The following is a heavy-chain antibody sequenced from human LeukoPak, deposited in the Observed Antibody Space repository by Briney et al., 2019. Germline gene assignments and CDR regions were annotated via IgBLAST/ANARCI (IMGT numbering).Heavy chain of an antibody. D-gene: IGHD2-15*01. CDR3: ARGRDCSGGSCFSGLDY. CDR2: IYYSGST. J-gene: IGHJ4*02. CDR1: GGSISSYY. V-gene: IGHV4-59*01. Sequence: PSETLSLTCTVSGGSISSYYWSWIRQPPGKGLEWIGYIYYSGSTNYNPSLKSRVTISVDTSKNQFSLKLSSVTAADTAVYYCARGRDCSGGSCFSGLDYWGQGTLVTVSP.